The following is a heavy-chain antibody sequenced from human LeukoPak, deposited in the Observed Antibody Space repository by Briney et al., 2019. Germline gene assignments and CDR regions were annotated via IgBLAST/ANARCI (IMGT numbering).Heavy chain of an antibody. CDR3: AEDSTVITDSYYFDY. Sequence: GGSLRLSCAASGFTFSSYGMHWVRQAPGKGLEWVAFIRYDGSNKYYADSVKGRFTISRDNSKNTLYLQMNSLRAEDTAVYYCAEDSTVITDSYYFDYWGQGTLVTVSS. V-gene: IGHV3-30*02. CDR1: GFTFSSYG. CDR2: IRYDGSNK. J-gene: IGHJ4*02. D-gene: IGHD3-22*01.